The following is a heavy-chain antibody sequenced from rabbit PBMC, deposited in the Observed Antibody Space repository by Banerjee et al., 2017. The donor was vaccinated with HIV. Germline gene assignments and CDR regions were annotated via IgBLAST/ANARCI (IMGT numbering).Heavy chain of an antibody. CDR2: IYAGSSGST. V-gene: IGHV1S40*01. J-gene: IGHJ4*01. CDR3: ARADYSYVDAGSGFDL. D-gene: IGHD6-1*01. Sequence: QSLEESGGDLVKPGASLTLTCTASGFSFSSSYWICWVRQAPGKGLEWIACIYAGSSGSTYYASWAKGRFTISKTSSTTVTLQMTSLTAADTATYFCARADYSYVDAGSGFDLWGQGTLVTV. CDR1: GFSFSSSYW.